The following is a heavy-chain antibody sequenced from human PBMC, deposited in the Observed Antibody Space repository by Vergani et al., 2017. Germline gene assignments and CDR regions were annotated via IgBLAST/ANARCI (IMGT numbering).Heavy chain of an antibody. CDR3: ARWGNEKRLDS. CDR2: ISGSGGST. D-gene: IGHD1-1*01. Sequence: EVQLLESGGDLVQPGGSLRLSCAASGFTFNHYAMNWVRQAPGKGLEWVSGISGSGGSTYYGGSVKGRFTISRDSSKNTLYLQMNSLRVEDTAVYYCARWGNEKRLDSWGQGTLVTVSS. CDR1: GFTFNHYA. V-gene: IGHV3-23*01. J-gene: IGHJ5*01.